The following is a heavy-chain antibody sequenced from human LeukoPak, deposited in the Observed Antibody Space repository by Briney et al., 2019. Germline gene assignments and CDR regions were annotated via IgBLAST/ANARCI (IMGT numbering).Heavy chain of an antibody. D-gene: IGHD2-15*01. J-gene: IGHJ6*03. CDR1: GFTFSDYY. V-gene: IGHV3-11*04. Sequence: GGSLRLCCAASGFTFSDYYMSWIRQAPGKGLECVSYISSSGSTIYYADSVKGRFTISRDNAKNSLYLQMNSLRAEDTAVYYCARVRYCSGGSCYKGYYMDVWGKGTTVTVSS. CDR3: ARVRYCSGGSCYKGYYMDV. CDR2: ISSSGSTI.